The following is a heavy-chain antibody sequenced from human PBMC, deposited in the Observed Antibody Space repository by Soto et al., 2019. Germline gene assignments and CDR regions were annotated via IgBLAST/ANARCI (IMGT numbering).Heavy chain of an antibody. Sequence: PSETLSLTCTVSGGSISSYYWSWIRQPPGKGLEWIGYIYYSGSTNYNPSLKSRVTISVDTSKNQFSLKLSSVTAAGTAVYYCARAVLWFGELYHWGQGTLVTVSS. D-gene: IGHD3-10*01. CDR1: GGSISSYY. CDR2: IYYSGST. CDR3: ARAVLWFGELYH. V-gene: IGHV4-59*01. J-gene: IGHJ5*02.